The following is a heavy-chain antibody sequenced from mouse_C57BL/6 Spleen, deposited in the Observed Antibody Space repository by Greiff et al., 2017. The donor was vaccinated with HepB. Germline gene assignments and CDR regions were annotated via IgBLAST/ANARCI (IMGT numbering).Heavy chain of an antibody. Sequence: EVKLMESGGDLVKPGGSLKLSCAASGFTFSSYGMSWVRQTPDKRLEWVATISSGGSYTYYPDSVKGRFTISRDNAKNTLYLQMSSLKSEDTAMYYCARHCPITTVVGGYYFDYWGQGTTLTVSS. CDR3: ARHCPITTVVGGYYFDY. D-gene: IGHD1-1*01. CDR1: GFTFSSYG. CDR2: ISSGGSYT. J-gene: IGHJ2*01. V-gene: IGHV5-6*01.